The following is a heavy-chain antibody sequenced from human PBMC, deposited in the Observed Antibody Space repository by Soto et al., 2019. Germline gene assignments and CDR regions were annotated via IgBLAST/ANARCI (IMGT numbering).Heavy chain of an antibody. CDR2: IGSRGSSYR. CDR3: ARDLEAADVFDF. Sequence: EVQLVESGGDLVKPGVSLRLSCAVSGFTFNNYNMNWVRQAPGKGLEWVASIGSRGSSYRYYADPVKGRFTISRDIANNSLYLQMDSLRVDDTGVYYCARDLEAADVFDFWGQGTMVTVSS. D-gene: IGHD6-13*01. V-gene: IGHV3-21*06. J-gene: IGHJ3*01. CDR1: GFTFNNYN.